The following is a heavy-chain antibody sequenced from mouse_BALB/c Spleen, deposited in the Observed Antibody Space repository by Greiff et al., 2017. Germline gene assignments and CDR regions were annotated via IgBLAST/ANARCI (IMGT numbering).Heavy chain of an antibody. J-gene: IGHJ3*01. CDR3: ARDRWLLRFFAY. CDR2: ISDGGSYT. D-gene: IGHD2-3*01. CDR1: GFTFSDYY. Sequence: EVQRVESGGGLVKPGGSLKLSCAASGFTFSDYYMYWVRQTPEKRLEWVATISDGGSYTYYPDSVKGRFTISRDNAKNNLYLQMSSLKSEDTAMYYCARDRWLLRFFAYWGQGTLVTVSA. V-gene: IGHV5-4*02.